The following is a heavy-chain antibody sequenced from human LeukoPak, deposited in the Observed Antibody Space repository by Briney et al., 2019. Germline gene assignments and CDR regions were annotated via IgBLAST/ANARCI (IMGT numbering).Heavy chain of an antibody. D-gene: IGHD6-13*01. Sequence: SQTLSLTCTVSGGSISSGDYYWSWIRQPPGKGLEWIGYIYYSGSTYYNPSLKSRVTISVDTSKNQFSLKLSSVTAADTAVYYCARASEDSSSWYTHAFDIWGQGTMVTVSS. CDR1: GGSISSGDYY. CDR3: ARASEDSSSWYTHAFDI. CDR2: IYYSGST. V-gene: IGHV4-30-4*01. J-gene: IGHJ3*02.